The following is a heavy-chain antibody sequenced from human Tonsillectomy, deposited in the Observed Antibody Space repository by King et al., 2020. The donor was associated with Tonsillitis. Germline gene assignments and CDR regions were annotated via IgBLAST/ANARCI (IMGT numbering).Heavy chain of an antibody. CDR3: ARDGNYYDSSGYYYFDY. CDR2: IYTSGST. Sequence: HVQLQESGPGLVKPSETLSLTCTVSGGSISSYYWSWIRQPAGKGLEWIGRIYTSGSTNYNPSLKSRVTMSVDTSKNQFSLKLSSVTAADTAVYYCARDGNYYDSSGYYYFDYWGHGTLVTVSS. D-gene: IGHD3-22*01. V-gene: IGHV4-4*07. J-gene: IGHJ4*01. CDR1: GGSISSYY.